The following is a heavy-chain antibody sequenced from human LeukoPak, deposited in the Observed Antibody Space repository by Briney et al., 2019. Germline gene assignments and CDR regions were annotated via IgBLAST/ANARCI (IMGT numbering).Heavy chain of an antibody. Sequence: SETLSLTWTVSGYSISSGYYWGWIRQPPGKGLEWIGSIYHSGSTYYNPSLKSRVTISVDTSKNQFSLKLSSVTAADTAVYYCARDEGLTIFGVVPRDSWFDPWGQGTLVTVSS. D-gene: IGHD3-3*01. CDR3: ARDEGLTIFGVVPRDSWFDP. J-gene: IGHJ5*02. V-gene: IGHV4-38-2*02. CDR1: GYSISSGYY. CDR2: IYHSGST.